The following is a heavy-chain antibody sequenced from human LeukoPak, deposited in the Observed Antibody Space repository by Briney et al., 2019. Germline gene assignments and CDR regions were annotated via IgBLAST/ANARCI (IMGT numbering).Heavy chain of an antibody. J-gene: IGHJ3*02. D-gene: IGHD3-3*01. CDR2: IYYSGST. Sequence: SETLSLTCTVSGGSISSYYWSWIRQPPGKGLEWIGYIYYSGSTNYNPSLKSRVTISVDTSKNQFSLKLSSVTAADTAVYCCASGWITDFWSGYQPNDAFDIWGQGTMVTVSS. V-gene: IGHV4-59*01. CDR3: ASGWITDFWSGYQPNDAFDI. CDR1: GGSISSYY.